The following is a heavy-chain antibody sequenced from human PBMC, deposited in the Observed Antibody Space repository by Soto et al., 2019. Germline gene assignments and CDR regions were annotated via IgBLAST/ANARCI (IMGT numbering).Heavy chain of an antibody. D-gene: IGHD3-9*01. CDR3: ARERYDILTGYPNYFDY. J-gene: IGHJ4*02. CDR2: IYYSGGT. CDR1: GGSIGSGGYY. V-gene: IGHV4-31*03. Sequence: PSEPLSLTYTVSGGSIGSGGYYWSWISQQPGKGLEWIGYIYYSGGTYYNPSLKSRVTISVDTSKNQFSLKLSSVTAADTAVYYCARERYDILTGYPNYFDYWGQGTQVTVSS.